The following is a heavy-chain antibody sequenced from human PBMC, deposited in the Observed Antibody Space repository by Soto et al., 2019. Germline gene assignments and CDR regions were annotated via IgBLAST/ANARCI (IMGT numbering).Heavy chain of an antibody. Sequence: SQTLSLTCALSGIINSSGNYWGWIRKLPGTGLEWSGSICHGGNTYYNPSLKSRVTISVDRSKNQFSLKLNSVTAADTAVYYCGRGRWYDDFDGWGQGTGV. CDR2: ICHGGNT. J-gene: IGHJ3*01. CDR3: GRGRWYDDFDG. V-gene: IGHV4-38-2*01. D-gene: IGHD2-15*01. CDR1: GIINSSGNY.